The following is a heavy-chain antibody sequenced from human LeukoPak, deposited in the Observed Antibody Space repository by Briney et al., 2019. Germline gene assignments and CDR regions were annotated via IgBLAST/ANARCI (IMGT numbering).Heavy chain of an antibody. J-gene: IGHJ4*02. CDR1: GYTFTSYD. CDR2: MNPNSGNT. CDR3: AREDHGTDIVVVPAAITPALDY. D-gene: IGHD2-2*01. V-gene: IGHV1-8*01. Sequence: ASVKVSCKASGYTFTSYDINWVRQATGQGLEWMGWMNPNSGNTGYAQKFQGRVTMTRNTSISTAYMELSSLRSEDTAVYYCAREDHGTDIVVVPAAITPALDYWGQGTLVTVSS.